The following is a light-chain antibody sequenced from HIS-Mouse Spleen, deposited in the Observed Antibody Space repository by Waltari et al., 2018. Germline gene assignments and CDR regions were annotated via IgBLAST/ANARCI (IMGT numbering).Light chain of an antibody. Sequence: SYELTQPPSVSVSPGQTARITCSGDALPKKYAYWYQQKSGQAPVLVIYEDSQRPSGIPERFSGSSSGTMATLTISGAQVEDEADYYCYSTDSSGNHRVFGGGTKLTVL. CDR3: YSTDSSGNHRV. J-gene: IGLJ2*01. CDR1: ALPKKY. V-gene: IGLV3-10*01. CDR2: EDS.